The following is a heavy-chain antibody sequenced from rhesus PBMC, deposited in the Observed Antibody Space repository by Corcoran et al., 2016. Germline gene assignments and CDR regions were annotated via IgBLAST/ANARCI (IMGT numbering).Heavy chain of an antibody. J-gene: IGHJ4*01. CDR3: ARTALRSCFDY. D-gene: IGHD2-15*01. Sequence: QVQLQESGPGLVMPSETLSLTCAVSGYSISSGYGWGGIRPPPGKGLECIGQIYGGSCSTYYNPSLKSRVTVSKDTSKNQFSLKLSSVTAADTAVYYCARTALRSCFDYWGQGVLVTVSS. V-gene: IGHV4-127*01. CDR1: GYSISSGYG. CDR2: IYGGSCST.